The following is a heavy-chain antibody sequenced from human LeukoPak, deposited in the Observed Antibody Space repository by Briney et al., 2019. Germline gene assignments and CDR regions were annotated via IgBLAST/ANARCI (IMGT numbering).Heavy chain of an antibody. CDR3: ARGRAYYYDSSGLAPDY. D-gene: IGHD3-22*01. Sequence: ASVKVSCKASGYTFTSYDINWVRQATGQGPEWMGWMNPNSGNTGYAQKFQGRVTMTRNTSISTAYMELSSLRSEDTAVYYCARGRAYYYDSSGLAPDYWGQGTLATVSS. CDR1: GYTFTSYD. V-gene: IGHV1-8*01. CDR2: MNPNSGNT. J-gene: IGHJ4*02.